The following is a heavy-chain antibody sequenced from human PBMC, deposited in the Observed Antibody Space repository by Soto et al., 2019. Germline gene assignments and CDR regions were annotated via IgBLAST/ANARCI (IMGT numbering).Heavy chain of an antibody. CDR1: EDTFNSYT. V-gene: IGHV1-69*02. Sequence: QVQLVQSGAEVKKPGSSVRVSCKASEDTFNSYTINWVRQAPGQGLQWMGRTIPMLGMSNYALKFQGRVTITADKSTTKDYMELSRLRSDDTAVYYCATSYGSGSRAFDYWGQGTQVTFSS. CDR3: ATSYGSGSRAFDY. J-gene: IGHJ4*02. CDR2: TIPMLGMS. D-gene: IGHD3-10*01.